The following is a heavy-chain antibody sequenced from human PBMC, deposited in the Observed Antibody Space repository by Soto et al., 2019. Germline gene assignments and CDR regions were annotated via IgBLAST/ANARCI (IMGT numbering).Heavy chain of an antibody. CDR2: IYTSGST. Sequence: SETLSLTCTVSGGSISSYYWSWLRQSAGKGLEWIGRIYTSGSTNYNPSLKSRLTMSVDTSKNQFSLKLNSVTAADTAVYYCARSAEDYGTNWFDPCGQGTLVIVSS. J-gene: IGHJ5*02. CDR1: GGSISSYY. V-gene: IGHV4-4*07. D-gene: IGHD4-17*01. CDR3: ARSAEDYGTNWFDP.